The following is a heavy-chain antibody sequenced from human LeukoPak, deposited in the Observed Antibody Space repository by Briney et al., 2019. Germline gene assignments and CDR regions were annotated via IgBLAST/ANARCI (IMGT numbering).Heavy chain of an antibody. Sequence: SQTLSLTCAISGDSVSSNSGAWNWIRQSPSRGLEWLGRTYYRSKWYSDYAVSVKSRLTINPDTSKNQLSLKLSSVTAADTAVYFCARGYGDNSGAFDIWGQGTLVTVSS. CDR3: ARGYGDNSGAFDI. CDR1: GDSVSSNSGA. J-gene: IGHJ3*02. D-gene: IGHD4-23*01. V-gene: IGHV6-1*01. CDR2: TYYRSKWYS.